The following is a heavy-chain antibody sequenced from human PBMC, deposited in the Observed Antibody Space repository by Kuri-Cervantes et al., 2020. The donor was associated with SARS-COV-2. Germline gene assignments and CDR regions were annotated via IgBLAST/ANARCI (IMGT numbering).Heavy chain of an antibody. CDR1: SGSCSCYY. V-gene: IGHV4-34*01. CDR2: INHSGST. CDR3: ARVAYSSGWSKDGMDV. Sequence: GSLRLSCVVYSGSCSCYYWTWIRQPPGKGLEWIGEINHSGSTNYNPSLKSRVTISVDTSKNQFSLKLSSVTAADTAVYYCARVAYSSGWSKDGMDVWAKGQWSPSP. J-gene: IGHJ6*02. D-gene: IGHD6-19*01.